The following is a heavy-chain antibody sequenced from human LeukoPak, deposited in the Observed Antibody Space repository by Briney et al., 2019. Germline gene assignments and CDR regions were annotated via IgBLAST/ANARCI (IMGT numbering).Heavy chain of an antibody. CDR1: GGSISSYY. V-gene: IGHV4-59*01. Sequence: SETLSLTCTVSGGSISSYYWSWIRQPPGKGLEWIGYIYYSGSTNYNPSLKSRVTISVDTSKNQFSLKLSSVTAADTAVYYCARVGYYGSGSYEWFDPWGQGTLVTVSS. CDR2: IYYSGST. CDR3: ARVGYYGSGSYEWFDP. J-gene: IGHJ5*02. D-gene: IGHD3-10*01.